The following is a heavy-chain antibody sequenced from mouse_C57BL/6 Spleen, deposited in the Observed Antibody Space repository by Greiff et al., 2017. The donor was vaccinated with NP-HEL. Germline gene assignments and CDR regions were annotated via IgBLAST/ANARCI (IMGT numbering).Heavy chain of an antibody. V-gene: IGHV1-52*01. J-gene: IGHJ2*01. CDR3: ARRGDSNSDFDY. CDR2: IDPSDSET. Sequence: QVQLQQPGSELVRPGSSVKLSCKASGYTFTSYWMHWVKQRPIQGLEWIGNIDPSDSETHYNQKFKDKATLTVDKSSSTAYMQLSSLTSEDSAVYYCARRGDSNSDFDYWGQGTTLTVSS. CDR1: GYTFTSYW. D-gene: IGHD2-5*01.